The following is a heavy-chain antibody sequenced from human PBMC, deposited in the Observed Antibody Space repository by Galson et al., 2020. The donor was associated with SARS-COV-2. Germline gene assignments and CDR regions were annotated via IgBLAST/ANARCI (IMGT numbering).Heavy chain of an antibody. CDR3: ARDPTTLTSRECYFDY. V-gene: IGHV3-48*04. D-gene: IGHD4-17*01. J-gene: IGHJ4*02. CDR1: GFTFSSYR. Sequence: QAGGSLRLSCAASGFTFSSYRMNWVRQAPGKGLEWVSCISSTSSSIYYADSVKGRFTISRDNAKNSLYLQMNSLRPEDTAVYYCARDPTTLTSRECYFDYWGQGTLITVSS. CDR2: ISSTSSSI.